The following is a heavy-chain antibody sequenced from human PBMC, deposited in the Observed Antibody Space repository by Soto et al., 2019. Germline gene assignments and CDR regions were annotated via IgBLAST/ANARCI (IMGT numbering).Heavy chain of an antibody. V-gene: IGHV4-34*01. J-gene: IGHJ6*02. CDR3: VRGPAGRGYCSGGSCPARIYYYYGMDV. CDR2: INHSGST. D-gene: IGHD2-15*01. CDR1: GGSFSGYY. Sequence: PSETLSLTCAVYGGSFSGYYWSWIRQPPGKGLEWIGEINHSGSTNYNPSLKSRVTISVDTSKNQFSLKLSSVTAADTAVYYCVRGPAGRGYCSGGSCPARIYYYYGMDVWGQGTTVTVSS.